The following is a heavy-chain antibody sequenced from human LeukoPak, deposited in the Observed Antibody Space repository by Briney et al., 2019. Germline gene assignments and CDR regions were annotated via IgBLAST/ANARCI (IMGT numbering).Heavy chain of an antibody. CDR3: ARVEIVGLYYFDY. J-gene: IGHJ4*02. D-gene: IGHD5-12*01. CDR1: GGSISSGGYY. CDR2: IYYSGST. V-gene: IGHV4-31*03. Sequence: SGTLSLTCTVSGGSISSGGYYWSWIRQHPGKGLEWIGYIYYSGSTYYNPSLKSRVTISVDTSKNQFSLKLSSVTAADTAVYYCARVEIVGLYYFDYWGQGTLVTVSS.